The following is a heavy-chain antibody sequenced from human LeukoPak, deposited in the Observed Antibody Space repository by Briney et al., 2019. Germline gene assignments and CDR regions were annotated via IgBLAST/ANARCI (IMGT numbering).Heavy chain of an antibody. CDR2: IYYSGST. Sequence: KPSETLSLTCTVSGGSISSYYWSWIRQPPGKGLEWIGYIYYSGSTNYNPSLKSRVTISVDTSKNQFSLKLSSVTAADTAVYYCARRVDYFAPYYYYYMDVWGKGTTVTVSS. D-gene: IGHD5/OR15-5a*01. CDR1: GGSISSYY. V-gene: IGHV4-59*08. CDR3: ARRVDYFAPYYYYYMDV. J-gene: IGHJ6*03.